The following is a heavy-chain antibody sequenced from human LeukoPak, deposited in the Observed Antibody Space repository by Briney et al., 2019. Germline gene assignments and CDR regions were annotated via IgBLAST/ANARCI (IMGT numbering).Heavy chain of an antibody. CDR3: AKVRDNWNDRDWFDP. D-gene: IGHD1-20*01. Sequence: GGSLRLSCAASGFTFSSYGMHWVRQAPGKGLEWVAFIRYDGSNKDYTDSVKGRFTISRDNSKNTLYLQMNSLRAEDTAVYYCAKVRDNWNDRDWFDPWGQGTLVTVSS. CDR1: GFTFSSYG. J-gene: IGHJ5*02. CDR2: IRYDGSNK. V-gene: IGHV3-30*02.